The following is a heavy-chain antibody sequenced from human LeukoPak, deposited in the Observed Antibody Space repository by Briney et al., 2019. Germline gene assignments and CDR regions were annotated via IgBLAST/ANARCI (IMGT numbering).Heavy chain of an antibody. Sequence: SVKVSCKASGGTFISYAISWVRQAPGQGLEWMGRIIPIFGTANHAQKFQGRVTITTDESTSTAYMELSSLRSEDTAVYYCARVNFGDPPGSYFDYWGQGTLVTVSS. J-gene: IGHJ4*02. CDR2: IIPIFGTA. CDR1: GGTFISYA. V-gene: IGHV1-69*05. D-gene: IGHD3-10*01. CDR3: ARVNFGDPPGSYFDY.